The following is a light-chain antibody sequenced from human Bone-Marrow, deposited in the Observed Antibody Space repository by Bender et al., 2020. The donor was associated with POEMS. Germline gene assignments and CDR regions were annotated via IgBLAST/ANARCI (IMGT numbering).Light chain of an antibody. CDR2: EGS. CDR3: CSYAGSSTWV. J-gene: IGLJ3*02. V-gene: IGLV2-23*01. CDR1: SSDVGGFQY. Sequence: QSVLTQPRSVSGSPGQSVTISCTGTSSDVGGFQYVSWYQQHPGKAPRLMIYEGSKRPSGVSNRFSGSKSGNTASLTISGLQAEDEGDYYCCSYAGSSTWVFGGGTKLTVL.